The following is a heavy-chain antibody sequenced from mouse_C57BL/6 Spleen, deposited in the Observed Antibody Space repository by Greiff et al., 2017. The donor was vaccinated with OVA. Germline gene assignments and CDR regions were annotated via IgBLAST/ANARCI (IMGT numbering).Heavy chain of an antibody. CDR3: ARTPNYYGSSYGAMDY. Sequence: QVQLQQSGAELMKPGASVKLSCKASGYTFTGYWIEWVKQRPGHGLEWIGEILPGSGSTNYNEKFKGKATSTADTFSNTAYMQLSSLTTEDSAIYYYARTPNYYGSSYGAMDYWGQGTSVTVSS. J-gene: IGHJ4*01. V-gene: IGHV1-9*01. CDR2: ILPGSGST. D-gene: IGHD1-1*01. CDR1: GYTFTGYW.